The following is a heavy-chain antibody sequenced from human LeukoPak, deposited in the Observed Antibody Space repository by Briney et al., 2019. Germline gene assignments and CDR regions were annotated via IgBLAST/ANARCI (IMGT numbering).Heavy chain of an antibody. V-gene: IGHV1-8*01. D-gene: IGHD2-2*01. CDR1: GYTFTSYD. J-gene: IGHJ6*02. Sequence: ASVKVSCKASGYTFTSYDINWVRQATGQGLEWMGWINPNSGNTGYAQKFQGRVTMTRNTSISTAFMELSSLRSEDTAAYYCARVSRGVVPAASYYYYYGMDVWGQGTTVTVSS. CDR2: INPNSGNT. CDR3: ARVSRGVVPAASYYYYYGMDV.